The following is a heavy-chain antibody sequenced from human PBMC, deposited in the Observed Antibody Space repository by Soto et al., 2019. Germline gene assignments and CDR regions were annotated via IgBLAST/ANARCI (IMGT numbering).Heavy chain of an antibody. J-gene: IGHJ4*02. CDR1: GGSISSYY. Sequence: ETLSLTCTVSGGSISSYYWSWIRQPPGKGLEWIGYIYNSGRTNYNPSLKSRVTISVDTSKNQFSLKLSSVTAADTAVYYCARRYGYSFDYWGQGTPVTVSS. CDR2: IYNSGRT. D-gene: IGHD1-1*01. V-gene: IGHV4-59*08. CDR3: ARRYGYSFDY.